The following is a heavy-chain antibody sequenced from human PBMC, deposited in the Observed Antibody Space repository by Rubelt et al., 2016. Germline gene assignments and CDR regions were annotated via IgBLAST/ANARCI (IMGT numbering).Heavy chain of an antibody. CDR3: AREDFSSVSFYYYDSSGYYGY. CDR2: ITHSGST. V-gene: IGHV4-34*01. D-gene: IGHD3-22*01. Sequence: QVQLQQWGAGLLKPSETLSLTCAVYGGSFSGYYWSWIRQPPGKGLEWIGEITHSGSTNYNPSLKSRVTISVDTSKNQFSLKLSSVTAADTAGYYCAREDFSSVSFYYYDSSGYYGYWGQGTLVTVSS. CDR1: GGSFSGYY. J-gene: IGHJ4*02.